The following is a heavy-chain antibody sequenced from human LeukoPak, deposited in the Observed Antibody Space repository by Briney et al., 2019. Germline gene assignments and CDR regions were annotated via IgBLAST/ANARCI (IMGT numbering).Heavy chain of an antibody. V-gene: IGHV1-2*02. Sequence: ASVKVSFKASEYTFTGYYMHWVRQAPGQGLEWMGWINPNSGGTNYAQKFQGRVTMTRVTSISTAYMELSRLRSDDTAVYYCARDKGDVELLWFGGDRVNWFDPWGQGTLVTVSS. CDR2: INPNSGGT. CDR3: ARDKGDVELLWFGGDRVNWFDP. J-gene: IGHJ5*02. D-gene: IGHD3-10*01. CDR1: EYTFTGYY.